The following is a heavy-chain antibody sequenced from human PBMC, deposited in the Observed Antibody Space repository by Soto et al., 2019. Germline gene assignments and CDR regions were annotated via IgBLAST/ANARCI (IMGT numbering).Heavy chain of an antibody. CDR1: GDSVSSNSAA. J-gene: IGHJ5*02. CDR3: ARGRFGLPAAKVRFLERTKDWFDP. V-gene: IGHV6-1*01. Sequence: SQTLSLTCAISGDSVSSNSAAWNWIRQSPSRGLEWLGRTYYRSKWYNDYAVSVKSRITINPDTSKNQFSLQLNSVTPEDTAVYYCARGRFGLPAAKVRFLERTKDWFDPWGQGTLVTVSS. D-gene: IGHD3-3*01. CDR2: TYYRSKWYN.